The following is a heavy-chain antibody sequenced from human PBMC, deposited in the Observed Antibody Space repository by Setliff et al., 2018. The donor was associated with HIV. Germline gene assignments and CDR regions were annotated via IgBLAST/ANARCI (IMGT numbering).Heavy chain of an antibody. J-gene: IGHJ6*03. CDR2: IYNSGRT. D-gene: IGHD3-10*01. CDR3: ARARGIIIPYHYYMDV. CDR1: GGSFSGYS. Sequence: PSETLSLTCAVYGGSFSGYSWTWIRQPPGKGLEWIGYIYNSGRTNYNPSLTSRVTISVDTSKNQFSLKLSSVTAADTAVYYCARARGIIIPYHYYMDVWGKGTTVTVSS. V-gene: IGHV4-59*01.